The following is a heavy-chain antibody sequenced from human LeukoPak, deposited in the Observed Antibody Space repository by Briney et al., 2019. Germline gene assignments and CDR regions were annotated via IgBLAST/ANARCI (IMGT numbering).Heavy chain of an antibody. D-gene: IGHD2-2*01. V-gene: IGHV1-69*01. CDR1: GGTFSSYA. CDR2: VIPIFGTA. CDR3: ARALDIVVVPAATAASLGY. Sequence: ASVKVSCKASGGTFSSYAISWVRQAPGQGLEWMGGVIPIFGTANYAQKFQGRVTITADESTSTAYMELSSLRSEDTAVYHCARALDIVVVPAATAASLGYWGQGTLVTVSS. J-gene: IGHJ4*02.